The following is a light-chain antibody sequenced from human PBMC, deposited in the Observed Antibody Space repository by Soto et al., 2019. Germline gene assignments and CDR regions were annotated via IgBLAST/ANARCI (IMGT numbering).Light chain of an antibody. Sequence: QSALTQPPSASRSPGQSVTISCTGTSSDVGGYNSVSWYQQHPGEAPKLMIYEVSKRPSGVPDRFSGSKSDNTASLTVSGLQAEDEADYYCSSYAGSNNFVFGTGTKLTVL. V-gene: IGLV2-8*02. CDR3: SSYAGSNNFV. J-gene: IGLJ1*01. CDR1: SSDVGGYNS. CDR2: EVS.